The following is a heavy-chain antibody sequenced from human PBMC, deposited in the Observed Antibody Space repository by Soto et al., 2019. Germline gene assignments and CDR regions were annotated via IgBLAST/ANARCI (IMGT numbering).Heavy chain of an antibody. CDR1: GYTLTELS. CDR2: FDPEDGET. CDR3: ATYGVSRYYYDSSGYSTGLDY. Sequence: GASVKVSCKVSGYTLTELSMHWVRQAPGKGLEWMGGFDPEDGETIYAQKFQGRVTMTEDTSTDTAYMELSSLRSEDTAVYYCATYGVSRYYYDSSGYSTGLDYWGQGTLVTVSS. V-gene: IGHV1-24*01. J-gene: IGHJ4*02. D-gene: IGHD3-22*01.